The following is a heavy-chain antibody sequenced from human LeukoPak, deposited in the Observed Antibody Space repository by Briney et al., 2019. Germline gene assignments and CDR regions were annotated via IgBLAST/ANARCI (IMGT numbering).Heavy chain of an antibody. J-gene: IGHJ4*02. V-gene: IGHV3-9*01. CDR1: GFTFDHYA. D-gene: IGHD5-18*01. Sequence: GGSLRLSCAASGFTFDHYAMHWVRQAPGKGLEWVSGISYNSDNIGHADSVKGRFTVSRDNAKNSLHLQMNSLRADDTALYYCTKGHTAMVPNYFDYWGQGTLVTVSS. CDR3: TKGHTAMVPNYFDY. CDR2: ISYNSDNI.